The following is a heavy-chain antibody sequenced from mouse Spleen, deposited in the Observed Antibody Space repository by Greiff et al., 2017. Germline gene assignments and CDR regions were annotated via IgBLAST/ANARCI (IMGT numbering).Heavy chain of an antibody. D-gene: IGHD4-1*01. CDR1: GFNIKDDN. Sequence: EVQLQQSGAELVRPGASVKLSCTASGFNIKDDNMHWVKQRPEQGLEWIGWIDPENGDTEYASKFQGKATITADTSSNTAYLQLSSLTSEDTAVYYCTITGSYYWGQGTTITVSS. CDR2: IDPENGDT. V-gene: IGHV14-4*01. CDR3: TITGSYY. J-gene: IGHJ2*01.